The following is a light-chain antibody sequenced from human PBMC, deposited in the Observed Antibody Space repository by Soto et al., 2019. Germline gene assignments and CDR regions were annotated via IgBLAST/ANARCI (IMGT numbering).Light chain of an antibody. CDR3: QQTYDTPHT. CDR1: QNINKY. CDR2: GSS. Sequence: DIPMTQSPSSLSESVGDRIAITCRASQNINKYLNWYHQKPWKAPKLLIYGSSALQSGVPSRFSDSGSGAEFTLTVSSLQPEDFATYYCQQTYDTPHTFGGGNTVEL. V-gene: IGKV1-39*01. J-gene: IGKJ4*01.